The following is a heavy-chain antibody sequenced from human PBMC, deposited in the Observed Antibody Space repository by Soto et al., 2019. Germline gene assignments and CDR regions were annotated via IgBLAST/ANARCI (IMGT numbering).Heavy chain of an antibody. Sequence: GGSLRLSCVASGLTFGSRVMSWVRQSPGEGREWASTITDTGGDAKYADSVRGRFAISRDNSKNTLYLQMSALRAEDSAIYFCVRGSKDSYPGSRIFDFWGRGTLVTVSS. CDR1: GLTFGSRV. D-gene: IGHD3-10*01. V-gene: IGHV3-23*01. J-gene: IGHJ4*02. CDR3: VRGSKDSYPGSRIFDF. CDR2: ITDTGGDA.